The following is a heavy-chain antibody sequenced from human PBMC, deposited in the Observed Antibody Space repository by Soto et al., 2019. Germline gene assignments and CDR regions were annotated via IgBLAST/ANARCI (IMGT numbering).Heavy chain of an antibody. Sequence: PGGSLRLSCAASGFTFSTYSMNWVRQAPGKGLEWVSYISSSSSTIFYTDSVKGRFTVSRDNAKNSLYLQMNSLRAEDTAVYYCARPRYDSSGYPVPLDYWGQGTLVTVSS. J-gene: IGHJ4*02. CDR1: GFTFSTYS. CDR2: ISSSSSTI. V-gene: IGHV3-48*01. D-gene: IGHD3-22*01. CDR3: ARPRYDSSGYPVPLDY.